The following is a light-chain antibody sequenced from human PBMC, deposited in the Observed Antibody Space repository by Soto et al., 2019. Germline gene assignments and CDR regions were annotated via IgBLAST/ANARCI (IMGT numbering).Light chain of an antibody. Sequence: DIQMTQSPSTLSASVGETVTVTCRASQSISSWLAWYQQKPGEAPKLLIYDASSLESGVPSRFSGSGSGTEFTLTISSLQPDDFATYYCQQYNSYSRTFGQGTKV. CDR2: DAS. CDR1: QSISSW. CDR3: QQYNSYSRT. V-gene: IGKV1-5*01. J-gene: IGKJ1*01.